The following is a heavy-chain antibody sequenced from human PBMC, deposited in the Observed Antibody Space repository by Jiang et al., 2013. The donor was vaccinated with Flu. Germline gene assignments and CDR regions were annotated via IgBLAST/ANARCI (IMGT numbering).Heavy chain of an antibody. CDR2: ISATGENM. D-gene: IGHD4-17*01. Sequence: LVEVWGRPGQGLGGSLRLSCGASGFTFSSYDMIWVRQAPGKGLEWVSSISATGENMHYTDSVKGRITISRDNAKNTVYLQMNSLGVEDTAVYWCAKEGNDYDFENWGRETLVTVSS. J-gene: IGHJ4*02. V-gene: IGHV3-23*04. CDR1: GFTFSSYD. CDR3: AKEGNDYDFEN.